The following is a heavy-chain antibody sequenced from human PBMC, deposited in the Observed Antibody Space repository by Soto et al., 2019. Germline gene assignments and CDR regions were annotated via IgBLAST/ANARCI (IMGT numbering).Heavy chain of an antibody. Sequence: SVKISCKSSGVTFSSYAISWVRQAPGQGLEWMGGIIPIFGTANYAQKFQDRVTITADESTSTAYMELSSLRSEDTAVYYCARSSITFVRGAEYAMGVWSQGNTGTVYS. J-gene: IGHJ6*02. D-gene: IGHD3-10*01. CDR1: GVTFSSYA. CDR3: ARSSITFVRGAEYAMGV. CDR2: IIPIFGTA. V-gene: IGHV1-69*13.